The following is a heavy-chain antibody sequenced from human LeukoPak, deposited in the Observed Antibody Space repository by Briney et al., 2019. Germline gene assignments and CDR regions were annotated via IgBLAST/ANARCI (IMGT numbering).Heavy chain of an antibody. Sequence: SETLSLTCAVYGGSFSGYYWSWIRQPPGKGLEWIGEINHSGSTNYNPSLKSRVTISVDTSKNQFSLKLSSVTAADTAVYYCARGRLDIVVVPAAIQGRHNWFDPWGQGTLVTVSS. V-gene: IGHV4-34*01. CDR1: GGSFSGYY. J-gene: IGHJ5*02. CDR2: INHSGST. D-gene: IGHD2-2*02. CDR3: ARGRLDIVVVPAAIQGRHNWFDP.